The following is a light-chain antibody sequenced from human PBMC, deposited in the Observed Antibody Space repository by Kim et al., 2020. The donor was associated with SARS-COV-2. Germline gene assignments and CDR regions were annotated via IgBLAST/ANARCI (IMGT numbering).Light chain of an antibody. CDR1: QSVSSN. CDR2: GAS. Sequence: SVSPGGRATLSCRASQSVSSNLAWYQQKPGQTPRVIIYGASIRATGIPARISGSGSGTEFTLTIDTLQSEDFAVYYCQQYHIVPKTFGQGTKLEI. V-gene: IGKV3D-15*03. J-gene: IGKJ2*01. CDR3: QQYHIVPKT.